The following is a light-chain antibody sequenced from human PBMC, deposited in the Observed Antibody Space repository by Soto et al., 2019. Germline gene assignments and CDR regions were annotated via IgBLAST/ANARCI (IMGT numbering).Light chain of an antibody. Sequence: QSVLTQPASVSGSPGQSITISCTGTTSDVGGYSYVSWYQHHPGKAPKLLIYEVTNRPSGVSDRFSGSKSDNTASLTISGLQAEDEADYYCSSYTSSSPYVFGSGTKSPS. CDR1: TSDVGGYSY. J-gene: IGLJ1*01. CDR3: SSYTSSSPYV. V-gene: IGLV2-14*01. CDR2: EVT.